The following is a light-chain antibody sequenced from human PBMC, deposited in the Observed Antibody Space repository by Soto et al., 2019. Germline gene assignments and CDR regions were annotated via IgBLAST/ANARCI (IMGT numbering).Light chain of an antibody. V-gene: IGKV3-20*01. CDR3: QQFSSYPLT. Sequence: EFVLTQSPGTLSLSPGERATLSCRASQTVRNNYLAWYQQKPGQAARLLMYDASSRATGIPDRFSGGGSGTYFTLTISRLEPEDFAVYYCQQFSSYPLTFGGGTKVEIK. J-gene: IGKJ4*01. CDR1: QTVRNNY. CDR2: DAS.